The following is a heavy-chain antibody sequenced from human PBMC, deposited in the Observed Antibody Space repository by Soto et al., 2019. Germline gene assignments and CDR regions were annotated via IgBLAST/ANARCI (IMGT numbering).Heavy chain of an antibody. V-gene: IGHV4-59*01. J-gene: IGHJ4*02. Sequence: SDTLSLTCTFSVVSIISYCCSLILQPPVNGLEWIGYIYYSGITNYNPSLNSRVTISVDTSKNQFSLKLSSVTAADTAVYYCASGKYRFEYWGKGTLVNVSS. D-gene: IGHD1-1*01. CDR2: IYYSGIT. CDR3: ASGKYRFEY. CDR1: VVSIISYC.